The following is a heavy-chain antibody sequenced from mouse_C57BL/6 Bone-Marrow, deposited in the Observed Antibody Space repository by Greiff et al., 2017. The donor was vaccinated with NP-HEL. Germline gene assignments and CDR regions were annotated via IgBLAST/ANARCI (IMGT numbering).Heavy chain of an antibody. V-gene: IGHV1-81*01. Sequence: QVQLKESGAELARPGASVKLSCKASGYTFTSYGISWVKQRTRQGLEWIGEIYPRSGNTYYNEKFKGKATLTADKSSSTAYMELRSLTSEDSAVYFCARPLLLRYPLFAYWGQGTLVTVSA. CDR3: ARPLLLRYPLFAY. J-gene: IGHJ3*01. D-gene: IGHD1-1*01. CDR1: GYTFTSYG. CDR2: IYPRSGNT.